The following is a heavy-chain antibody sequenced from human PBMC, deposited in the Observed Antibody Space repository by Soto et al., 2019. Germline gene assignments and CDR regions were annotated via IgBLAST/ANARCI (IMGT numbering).Heavy chain of an antibody. CDR3: ARESEDLTSNFDY. CDR2: ISSTTNYI. V-gene: IGHV3-21*06. CDR1: GFTFTRYS. Sequence: VGSLRLSCAASGFTFTRYSMNWVRQAPGKGLEWVSSISSTTNYIYYGDSMRGRFTISRDNAKNSLYLEMNSLRAEDTAVYYCARESEDLTSNFDYWGQGALVTVSS. J-gene: IGHJ4*02.